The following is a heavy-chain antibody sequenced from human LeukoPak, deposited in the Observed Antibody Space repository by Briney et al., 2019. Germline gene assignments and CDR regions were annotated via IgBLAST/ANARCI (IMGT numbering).Heavy chain of an antibody. CDR1: GYTFTGYY. V-gene: IGHV1-2*02. CDR3: TTPVVYCSSTSCYDWLDP. Sequence: ASVKVSCKASGYTFTGYYMHWVRQAPGQGLEWMGWINPNSGGTNYAQKFQGRVTMTRDTSISTAYMELSRLRSDDTAVYYCTTPVVYCSSTSCYDWLDPWGQGTLVTVSS. D-gene: IGHD2-2*01. J-gene: IGHJ5*02. CDR2: INPNSGGT.